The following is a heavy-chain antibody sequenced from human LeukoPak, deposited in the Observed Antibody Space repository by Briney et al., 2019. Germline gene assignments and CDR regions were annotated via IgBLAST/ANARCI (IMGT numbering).Heavy chain of an antibody. J-gene: IGHJ4*02. CDR2: IKQDGSEK. CDR3: ASSGYSSGWYLWD. V-gene: IGHV3-7*01. CDR1: GFTFSSYW. Sequence: GGSLRLSCAASGFTFSSYWMSWVRQAPGKGLEWVANIKQDGSEKYYVDSVKGRFTISRDNAKNSLYLQMNSLRAGDTAVYYCASSGYSSGWYLWDWGQGTLVTVSS. D-gene: IGHD6-19*01.